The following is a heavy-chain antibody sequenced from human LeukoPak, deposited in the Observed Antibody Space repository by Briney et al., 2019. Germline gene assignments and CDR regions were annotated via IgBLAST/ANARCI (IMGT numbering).Heavy chain of an antibody. CDR2: INPSGGST. CDR1: GYTFTRNY. D-gene: IGHD1-26*01. Sequence: ASVKVSCKPSGYTFTRNYIHWVRQAPGHGLEWRGIINPSGGSTSDAQNFQGRVTMTRDTSTTTVYMELSNLRSEDTAVCYCAREEGGNYVGWFDPWGQGTLVIVSS. V-gene: IGHV1-46*01. J-gene: IGHJ5*02. CDR3: AREEGGNYVGWFDP.